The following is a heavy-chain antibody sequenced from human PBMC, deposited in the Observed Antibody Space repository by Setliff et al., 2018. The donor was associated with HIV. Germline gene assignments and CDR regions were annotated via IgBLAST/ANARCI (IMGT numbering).Heavy chain of an antibody. J-gene: IGHJ4*02. CDR3: ARDFAVAGHGPFDY. D-gene: IGHD6-19*01. V-gene: IGHV1-24*01. CDR2: FDPEDGET. CDR1: GYTLTELS. Sequence: ASVKVSCKVSGYTLTELSMHWVRQAPGKGLEWMGGFDPEDGETIYAQKFQGRVSMTRDTSISTAYMELRSLRSDDTAVYYCARDFAVAGHGPFDYWGQGTLVTVSS.